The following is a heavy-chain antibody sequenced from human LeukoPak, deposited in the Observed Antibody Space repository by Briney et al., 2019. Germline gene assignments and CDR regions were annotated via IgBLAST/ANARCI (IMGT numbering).Heavy chain of an antibody. V-gene: IGHV1-18*04. CDR3: ARDGYIYGSLDY. J-gene: IGHJ4*02. Sequence: ASVKVSCKASGYTFISYGITWVRQAPGQGLEWMGWIRVYNGNTNYAQKLQGRITMTTDTSTSTAYMELRSLTSDDTAVYFCARDGYIYGSLDYWGQGTLVTVSS. CDR2: IRVYNGNT. D-gene: IGHD5-18*01. CDR1: GYTFISYG.